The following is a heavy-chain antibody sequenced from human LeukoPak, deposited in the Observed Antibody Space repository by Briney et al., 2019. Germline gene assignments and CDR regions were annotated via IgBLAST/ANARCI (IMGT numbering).Heavy chain of an antibody. Sequence: GGSLRLSCAASGFTFNNYWINWVRQAPGKGLEWVANIDQDGSEKWYVDSVKGRFTISRDNAKNSAYLQMNSLRAEDTAVYYCARENYGDFDAFDIWGQGTMVTVSS. J-gene: IGHJ3*02. D-gene: IGHD4-17*01. V-gene: IGHV3-7*03. CDR1: GFTFNNYW. CDR2: IDQDGSEK. CDR3: ARENYGDFDAFDI.